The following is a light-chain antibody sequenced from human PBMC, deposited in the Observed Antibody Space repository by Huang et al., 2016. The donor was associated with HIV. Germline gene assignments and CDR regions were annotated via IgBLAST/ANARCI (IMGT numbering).Light chain of an antibody. CDR3: MQGTHWPPGT. V-gene: IGKV2-30*02. J-gene: IGKJ1*01. CDR2: KGS. Sequence: DVIMTQSPLLLPVTLGQPAAISCRSSQTLVHTDGNTYLNWFLQRPGQSARRLIYKGSNRDSGVQDRCTGSGSGIEVTLTISRGEAEDVGIYYCMQGTHWPPGTFGQGTNMEIK. CDR1: QTLVHTDGNTY.